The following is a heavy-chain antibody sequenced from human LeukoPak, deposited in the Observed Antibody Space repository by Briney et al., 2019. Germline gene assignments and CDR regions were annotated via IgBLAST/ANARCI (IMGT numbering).Heavy chain of an antibody. CDR2: ISHDGRIT. CDR3: AKDLGDSASWYLDY. D-gene: IGHD6-13*01. CDR1: RFTFDSFV. V-gene: IGHV3-30*18. Sequence: GRSLRLSCAASRFTFDSFVMHWVRQAPGKGLEWLAVISHDGRITFYGESVKGRFTISRDNSKNTLYLQMNSLRTEDTAVYYCAKDLGDSASWYLDYWGQGTLVTVSS. J-gene: IGHJ4*02.